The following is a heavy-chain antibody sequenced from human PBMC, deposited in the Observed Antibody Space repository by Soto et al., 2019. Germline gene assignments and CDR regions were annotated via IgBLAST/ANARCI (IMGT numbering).Heavy chain of an antibody. D-gene: IGHD2-2*02. J-gene: IGHJ6*03. CDR1: GGSFSGYY. Sequence: SETLSLTCAVYGGSFSGYYWSWIRQPPGKGLEWIGEINHSGSTNYNPSLKSRVTISVDTSKNQFSLKLSSVTAADTAVYYCARGVVRGYCSSTSCYSWFKNYYYYYYMDVRGKGTTVTVSS. CDR3: ARGVVRGYCSSTSCYSWFKNYYYYYYMDV. CDR2: INHSGST. V-gene: IGHV4-34*01.